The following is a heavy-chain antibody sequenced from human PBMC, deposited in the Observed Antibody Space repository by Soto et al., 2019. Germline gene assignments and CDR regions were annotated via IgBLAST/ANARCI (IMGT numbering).Heavy chain of an antibody. CDR3: XXXXXXXXXXXXFSADAFDI. Sequence: EVQLVESGGGLVQPGGSLRLSCAASGFTSSSYWIHWVRQAPGKGLVWVSRISNDGSSTNYADSVKGRFTISRDNAKNTVXXXMXXXXXXXXXXXXXXXXXXXXXXXXXFSADAFDIWGQGTMVTVSS. V-gene: IGHV3-74*01. CDR1: GFTSSSYW. J-gene: IGHJ3*02. D-gene: IGHD3-10*01. CDR2: ISNDGSST.